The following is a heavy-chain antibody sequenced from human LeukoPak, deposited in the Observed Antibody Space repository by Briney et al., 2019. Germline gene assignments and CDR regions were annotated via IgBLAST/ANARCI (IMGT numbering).Heavy chain of an antibody. V-gene: IGHV4-34*01. CDR3: ARGYYYDSSGYTIDY. J-gene: IGHJ4*02. CDR2: INHSGST. CDR1: GGSFSGYY. Sequence: SETLSLTCAVYGGSFSGYYWSWIRQPPGKGLEWIGEINHSGSTNYNPPLKSRVTISVDTSKNQFSLKLSSVTAADTAVYYCARGYYYDSSGYTIDYWGQGTLVTVSS. D-gene: IGHD3-22*01.